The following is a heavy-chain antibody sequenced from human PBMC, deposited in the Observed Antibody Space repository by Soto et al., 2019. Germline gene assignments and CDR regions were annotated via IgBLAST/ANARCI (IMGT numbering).Heavy chain of an antibody. CDR1: GGSVSSGSYY. J-gene: IGHJ4*02. D-gene: IGHD6-13*01. Sequence: QVQLQESGPGLVKPSETLSLTCTVSGGSVSSGSYYWSWIRQPPGKGLEWIGYIYYSGSTNYNPSLKSRVTISVDTSKNQFSLKLSSVTAADTAVYYCARTVPYSSSWFDYWGQGTLVTVSS. CDR3: ARTVPYSSSWFDY. CDR2: IYYSGST. V-gene: IGHV4-61*01.